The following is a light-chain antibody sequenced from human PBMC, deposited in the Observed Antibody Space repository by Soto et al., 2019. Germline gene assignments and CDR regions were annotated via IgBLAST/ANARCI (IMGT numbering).Light chain of an antibody. CDR1: STDVGSYNY. V-gene: IGLV2-14*01. Sequence: QSVLTQPASVSGSPGQSITISCTGTSTDVGSYNYVSWYQQHPGKAPKLMIFEVSNRPSGVSNRFSGSKSCNTASLTISGLQAEDAGEYCGSSYTHITSVEGVFGGGTKVTVL. J-gene: IGLJ3*02. CDR2: EVS. CDR3: SSYTHITSVEGV.